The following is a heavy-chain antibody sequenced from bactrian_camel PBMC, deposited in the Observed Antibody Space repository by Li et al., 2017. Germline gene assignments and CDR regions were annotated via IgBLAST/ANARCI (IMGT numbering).Heavy chain of an antibody. J-gene: IGHJ4*01. D-gene: IGHD2*01. V-gene: IGHV3S9*01. CDR2: DGRI. CDR3: AAGSGVILPLDSNEYNH. CDR1: KFNYN. Sequence: HVQLVESGGGSVQIGGSLTLACAASKFNYNMGWFRMVPGKEREDGRIYYRDAVKGRFTISRDNGQNTLYLRMNSLKPEDAAMYCCAAGSGVILPLDSNEYNHWGQGTQVTVS.